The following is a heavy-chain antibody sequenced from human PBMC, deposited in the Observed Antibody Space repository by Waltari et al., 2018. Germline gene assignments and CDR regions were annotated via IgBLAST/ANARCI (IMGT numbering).Heavy chain of an antibody. V-gene: IGHV4-59*01. D-gene: IGHD6-19*01. J-gene: IGHJ5*02. CDR1: GGPISSYY. Sequence: QVQLQESGPGLVKPSETLSLTCTVPGGPISSYYWSWIWQPPGKGLEWIGYIYYRGSTNYNPSLKSRVTISVDTSKNQFSLKLSSVTAADTAVYYCARDLSSGLSNWFDPWGQGTLVTVSS. CDR2: IYYRGST. CDR3: ARDLSSGLSNWFDP.